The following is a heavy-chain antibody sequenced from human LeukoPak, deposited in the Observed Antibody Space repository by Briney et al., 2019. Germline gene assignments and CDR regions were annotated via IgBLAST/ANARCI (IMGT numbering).Heavy chain of an antibody. J-gene: IGHJ4*02. Sequence: PGGSLRLSCAASGFTFDDYAMHWVRQAPGKGLEWVSGISWNSGSIGYADSVKGRFTISRDNAKNSLYLQMNSLTAEDTALYYCGKDMSSSNWGGGDYWGQGTLVTVSS. CDR3: GKDMSSSNWGGGDY. CDR2: ISWNSGSI. CDR1: GFTFDDYA. V-gene: IGHV3-9*01. D-gene: IGHD7-27*01.